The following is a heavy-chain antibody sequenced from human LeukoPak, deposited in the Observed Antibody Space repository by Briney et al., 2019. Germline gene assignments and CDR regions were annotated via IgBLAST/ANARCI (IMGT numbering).Heavy chain of an antibody. Sequence: GASVKVSCKASGYTFTGYYMHWARQAPGQGLEWMGWINPNSGGTNYAQKFQGRVTMTRDTSISTAYMELRSLRSDDTAVYYCARAVWDYVWGSYRYAFDYWGQGTLVTVSS. D-gene: IGHD3-16*02. CDR2: INPNSGGT. CDR3: ARAVWDYVWGSYRYAFDY. V-gene: IGHV1-2*02. J-gene: IGHJ4*02. CDR1: GYTFTGYY.